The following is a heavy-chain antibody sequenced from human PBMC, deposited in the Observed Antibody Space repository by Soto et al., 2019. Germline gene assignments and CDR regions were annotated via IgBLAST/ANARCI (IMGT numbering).Heavy chain of an antibody. D-gene: IGHD2-8*01. CDR2: FDPEDGET. CDR3: ATWTLDCTNGVCYTQDYYYYYGMDV. CDR1: GYTLTELS. V-gene: IGHV1-24*01. J-gene: IGHJ6*02. Sequence: GASVKVSCKVSGYTLTELSMHWVRQAPGKGLEWMGGFDPEDGETIYAQKFQGRVTMTEDTSTDTAYMELSSLRSEDTAVYYCATWTLDCTNGVCYTQDYYYYYGMDVWGQGTTVTVSS.